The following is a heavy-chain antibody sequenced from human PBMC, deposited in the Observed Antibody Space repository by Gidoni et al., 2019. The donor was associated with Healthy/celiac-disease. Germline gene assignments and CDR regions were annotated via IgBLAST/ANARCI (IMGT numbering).Heavy chain of an antibody. Sequence: QVQLQESGPGLVKPSGTLSLTCAVAGGSISSSKRWSWVRQPPGKGLEWIGEIYHSGSTNYNPSLKSRVTISVDKSKNQFSLKLSSVTAADTAVYYCARDYYDSSGSFPYNWFDPWGQGTLVTVSS. V-gene: IGHV4-4*02. CDR3: ARDYYDSSGSFPYNWFDP. CDR1: GGSISSSKR. J-gene: IGHJ5*02. D-gene: IGHD3-22*01. CDR2: IYHSGST.